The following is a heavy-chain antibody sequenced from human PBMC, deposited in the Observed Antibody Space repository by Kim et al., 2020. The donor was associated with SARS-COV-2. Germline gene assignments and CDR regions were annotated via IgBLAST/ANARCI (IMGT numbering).Heavy chain of an antibody. CDR3: AREPFITMIVVAQGYYYGMDV. Sequence: SETLSLTCTVSGGSISSSSYYWGWIRQPPGKGLEWIGSLYYSGSTYYNPSLKSRVTISVDTSKNQFSLKLSSVTAADTAVYYCAREPFITMIVVAQGYYYGMDVWGQGTTVTVSS. D-gene: IGHD3-22*01. V-gene: IGHV4-39*02. CDR1: GGSISSSSYY. J-gene: IGHJ6*02. CDR2: LYYSGST.